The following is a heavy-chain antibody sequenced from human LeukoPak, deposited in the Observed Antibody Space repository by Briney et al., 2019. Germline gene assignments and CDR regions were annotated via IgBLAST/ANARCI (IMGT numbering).Heavy chain of an antibody. D-gene: IGHD6-25*01. J-gene: IGHJ5*02. Sequence: SETLSLTCTVSGGSISSGGYYWSWIRQHPGKGLEWIGYIYYSGSTYYNPSLKSRVTISVDMSKNQFSLKLSSVTAADTAVYYCARARSGWFDPWGQGTLVTVSS. CDR3: ARARSGWFDP. V-gene: IGHV4-31*03. CDR1: GGSISSGGYY. CDR2: IYYSGST.